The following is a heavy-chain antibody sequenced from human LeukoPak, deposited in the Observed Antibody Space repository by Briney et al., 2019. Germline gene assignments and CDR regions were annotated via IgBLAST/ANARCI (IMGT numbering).Heavy chain of an antibody. CDR3: ARGRNTGRQFYFDY. J-gene: IGHJ4*02. CDR2: ITGSGGST. Sequence: GGSLRLSCAASGFTFSSSGMGWVRQAPGEGVECVSPITGSGGSTSYTDSVKGRFTISRDNSKNTLYLQMNSLRAEDTAVYYCARGRNTGRQFYFDYWGQGTLVTVAS. D-gene: IGHD5-18*01. V-gene: IGHV3-23*01. CDR1: GFTFSSSG.